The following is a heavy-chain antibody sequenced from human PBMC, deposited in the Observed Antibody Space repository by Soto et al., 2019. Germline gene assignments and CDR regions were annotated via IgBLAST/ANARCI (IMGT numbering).Heavy chain of an antibody. D-gene: IGHD3-10*01. CDR3: ARSRTLITEDAQVGDFDY. V-gene: IGHV2-5*02. J-gene: IGHJ4*02. CDR1: GFSLTTDGVG. CDR2: IYWDDDV. Sequence: QITLKESGPTLVKPTQTLTLTCTFSGFSLTTDGVGVGWVRQPPGAALEWLALIYWDDDVRYSPSLKTRLTSTKDTSKNPVVLIMTNMDPVDSATYYCARSRTLITEDAQVGDFDYWGQGNLVTVAS.